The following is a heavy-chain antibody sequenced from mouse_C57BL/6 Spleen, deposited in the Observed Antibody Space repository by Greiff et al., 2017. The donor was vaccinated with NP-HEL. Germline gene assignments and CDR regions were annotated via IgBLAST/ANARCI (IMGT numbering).Heavy chain of an antibody. D-gene: IGHD1-1*01. CDR1: GYTFTSYW. CDR2: IDPSDSYT. J-gene: IGHJ2*01. V-gene: IGHV1-59*01. Sequence: QVQLQQPGAELVRPGTSVKLSCKASGYTFTSYWMHWVKQRPGQGLEWIGVIDPSDSYTNYNQKFKGKATLTVDTSSSTAYMQLSSLTSEDSAVYYCARGVVEYYFDYWGQGTTLTVSS. CDR3: ARGVVEYYFDY.